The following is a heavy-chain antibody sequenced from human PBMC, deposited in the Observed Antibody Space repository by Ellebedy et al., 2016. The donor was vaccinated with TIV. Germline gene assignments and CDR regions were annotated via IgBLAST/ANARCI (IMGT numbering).Heavy chain of an antibody. CDR3: ARGGDVFDY. J-gene: IGHJ4*02. CDR2: IDPSDSDT. V-gene: IGHV5-10-1*01. D-gene: IGHD2-21*02. Sequence: KVSCKASGYSFTNYWVGWVRQMPGKGLEWMGRIDPSDSDTNYSPSFQGHVTISADKSISTAHLQWSSLKASDTAMYYCARGGDVFDYWGQGTLVTVSS. CDR1: GYSFTNYW.